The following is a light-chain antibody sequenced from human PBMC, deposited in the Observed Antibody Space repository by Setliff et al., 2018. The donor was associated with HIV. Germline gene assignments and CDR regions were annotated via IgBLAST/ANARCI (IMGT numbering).Light chain of an antibody. Sequence: EIVLTQSPGTLSLSPGERATLSCRASQSISSCYLAWYQQKPGQAPRLLIYGASSRATGIPDRFSGSGSGTDFTLTISRLEPEDFAVYYCQQYAGSPRTFGQGTKVDIK. J-gene: IGKJ1*01. V-gene: IGKV3-20*01. CDR1: QSISSCY. CDR3: QQYAGSPRT. CDR2: GAS.